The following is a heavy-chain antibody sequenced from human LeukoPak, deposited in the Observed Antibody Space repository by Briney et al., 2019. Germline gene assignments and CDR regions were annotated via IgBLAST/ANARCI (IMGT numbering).Heavy chain of an antibody. CDR1: GGTFISYA. D-gene: IGHD6-19*01. J-gene: IGHJ4*02. Sequence: SVKVSCKASGGTFISYAISWVRQAPGQGLEWMGGIIPIFGTANYAQKFQGRVTITADESTSTAYMELSSLRSEDTAVYYCATDWRLAVAGVLFHYWGQGTLVTVSS. CDR2: IIPIFGTA. V-gene: IGHV1-69*13. CDR3: ATDWRLAVAGVLFHY.